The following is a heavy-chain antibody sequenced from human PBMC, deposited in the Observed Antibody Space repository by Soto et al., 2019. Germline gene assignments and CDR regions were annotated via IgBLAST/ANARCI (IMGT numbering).Heavy chain of an antibody. J-gene: IGHJ6*02. CDR3: AKAPSGWYYYYGMDV. V-gene: IGHV3-30*18. CDR1: GFTFSSYG. Sequence: QVQLVESGGGVVQPGRSLRLSCAASGFTFSSYGMHWVRQAPGEGLEWVAVISYDGSNKYYADSVKGRFTISRDNSKNTLYLQMNSLRAEDTAVYYCAKAPSGWYYYYGMDVWGQGTTVTVSS. CDR2: ISYDGSNK. D-gene: IGHD6-19*01.